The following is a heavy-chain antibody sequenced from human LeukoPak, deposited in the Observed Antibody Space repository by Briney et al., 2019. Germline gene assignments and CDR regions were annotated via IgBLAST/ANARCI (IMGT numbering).Heavy chain of an antibody. Sequence: GASVKVSCKASGYTFTSYAMHWVRQAPGQRLEWMGWINAGNGNTKYSQKFQGRVTITRDTSASTAYMELSSLRSEDTAVYYCARGPIVVVSAARSDWFDPWGQGTLVTVSS. CDR1: GYTFTSYA. CDR2: INAGNGNT. CDR3: ARGPIVVVSAARSDWFDP. J-gene: IGHJ5*02. V-gene: IGHV1-3*01. D-gene: IGHD2-2*01.